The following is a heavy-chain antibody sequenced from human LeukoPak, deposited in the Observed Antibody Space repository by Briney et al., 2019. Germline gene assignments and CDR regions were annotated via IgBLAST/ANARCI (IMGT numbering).Heavy chain of an antibody. J-gene: IGHJ4*02. V-gene: IGHV3-48*03. D-gene: IGHD6-13*01. CDR3: ARDLLYSSSWYGGYFDY. Sequence: GGSLRLSCAASGFTFSSYEINWVRQAPGKGLEWVSYISSSGSTIYYADSVKGRFTISRDNAKNSLYLQMNSLRAEDTAVYYCARDLLYSSSWYGGYFDYWGQGTLVTVSS. CDR1: GFTFSSYE. CDR2: ISSSGSTI.